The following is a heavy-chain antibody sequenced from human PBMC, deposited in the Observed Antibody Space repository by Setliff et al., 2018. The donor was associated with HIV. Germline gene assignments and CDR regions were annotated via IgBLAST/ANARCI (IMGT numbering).Heavy chain of an antibody. J-gene: IGHJ4*02. Sequence: SETLSLTCTVSGGSISSSSYYWGWIRQPPGRGLEWIGSISYSGSTYYNPSLKDRVTISIDTSKHHFSLKMNSVTVADTAVYYCARVIRGVYFYDGTGYYYFDDWGQGALVTVSS. V-gene: IGHV4-39*02. CDR2: ISYSGST. CDR3: ARVIRGVYFYDGTGYYYFDD. D-gene: IGHD3-10*01. CDR1: GGSISSSSYY.